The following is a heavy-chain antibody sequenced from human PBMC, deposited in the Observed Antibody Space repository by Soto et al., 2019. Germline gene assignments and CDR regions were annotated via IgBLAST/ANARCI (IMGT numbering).Heavy chain of an antibody. CDR2: FDPEDGET. D-gene: IGHD5-18*01. V-gene: IGHV1-24*01. J-gene: IGHJ4*02. CDR3: ATQYSYGNFDY. CDR1: GYTFTGYY. Sequence: ASVKVSCKASGYTFTGYYMHWVRQAPGQGLEWMGGFDPEDGETIYAQKFQGRVTMTEDTSTDTAYMELSSLRSEDTAVYYCATQYSYGNFDYWGQGTLVTVSS.